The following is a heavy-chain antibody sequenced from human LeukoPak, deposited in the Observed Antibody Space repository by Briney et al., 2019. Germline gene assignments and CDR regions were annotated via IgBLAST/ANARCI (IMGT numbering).Heavy chain of an antibody. D-gene: IGHD6-13*01. CDR2: ISGSGGST. CDR1: GFTFSSYA. J-gene: IGHJ6*02. CDR3: ANPASIAAAGPPPYYYYGMDV. Sequence: AGGSLRLSCAASGFTFSSYAMSWVRQAPGKGLEWVSAISGSGGSTYYADSVKGRFTISRDNSKSTLYLQMNSLRAEDTAVYYCANPASIAAAGPPPYYYYGMDVWGQGTTVTVSS. V-gene: IGHV3-23*01.